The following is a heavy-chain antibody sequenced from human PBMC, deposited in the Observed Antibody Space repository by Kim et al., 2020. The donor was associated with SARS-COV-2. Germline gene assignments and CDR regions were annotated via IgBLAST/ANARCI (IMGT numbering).Heavy chain of an antibody. Sequence: GTNYAQKVQGRITMTRDTSISTAYMGLSRLRSDDTAVYYCASALIQGADYWGQGTLVTVSS. CDR3: ASALIQGADY. V-gene: IGHV1-2*02. CDR2: GT. J-gene: IGHJ4*02. D-gene: IGHD3-16*01.